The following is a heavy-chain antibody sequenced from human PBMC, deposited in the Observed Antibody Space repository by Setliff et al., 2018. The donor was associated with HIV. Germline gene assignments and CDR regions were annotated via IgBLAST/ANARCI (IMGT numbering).Heavy chain of an antibody. CDR2: TIPIFGTA. CDR1: GGIFSNYA. CDR3: ARGDMIAFGGIGPFDY. J-gene: IGHJ4*02. D-gene: IGHD3-16*01. Sequence: ASVKVSCKASGGIFSNYAINWVRQAPGQGLEWMGGTIPIFGTATYAQKFQGRVTITADESTSTAYMELSSLRSADTAVYYCARGDMIAFGGIGPFDYWGQGTLVTVSS. V-gene: IGHV1-69*13.